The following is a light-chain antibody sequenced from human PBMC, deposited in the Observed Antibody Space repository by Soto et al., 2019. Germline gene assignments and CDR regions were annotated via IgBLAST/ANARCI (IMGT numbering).Light chain of an antibody. CDR3: KLYYTWTPRLT. V-gene: IGKV3-15*01. CDR2: AVS. Sequence: EIVMTQSPGTLSVSLGERATLSCRASQSINTNLAWYQQRPGQAPRLLVSAVSTRATGIPARFSGSGSGTDLALTPSGFQWGNSASYYIKLYYTWTPRLTFVQGTRLEI. J-gene: IGKJ5*01. CDR1: QSINTN.